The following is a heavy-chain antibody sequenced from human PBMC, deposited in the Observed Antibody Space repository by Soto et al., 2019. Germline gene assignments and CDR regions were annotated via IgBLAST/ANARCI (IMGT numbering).Heavy chain of an antibody. CDR3: ARGRIAARYFDY. Sequence: TGGSLRLSCAASGFTFSSYAMSWVRQAPGKGLEWVSAISSSSSYIYYADSVKGRFTISRDNAKNSLYLQMNSLRAEDTAVYYCARGRIAARYFDYWGQGTLVTVS. CDR2: ISSSSSYI. CDR1: GFTFSSYA. V-gene: IGHV3-21*01. D-gene: IGHD6-6*01. J-gene: IGHJ4*02.